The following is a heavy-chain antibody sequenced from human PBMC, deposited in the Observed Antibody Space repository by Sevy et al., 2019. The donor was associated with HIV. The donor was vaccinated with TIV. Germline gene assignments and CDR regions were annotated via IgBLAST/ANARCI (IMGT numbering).Heavy chain of an antibody. CDR2: ISGSGGTT. J-gene: IGHJ4*02. D-gene: IGHD6-13*01. V-gene: IGHV3-23*01. CDR3: AKASIAAAGGLFDC. Sequence: GGSLRLSCAASGFTFSNYAMNWVRQAPGKGLEWVSAISGSGGTTYYADSVKGRFTISRDNSKNTLYLQMSSLRAEDTAVYYCAKASIAAAGGLFDCWGQGTLVTVSS. CDR1: GFTFSNYA.